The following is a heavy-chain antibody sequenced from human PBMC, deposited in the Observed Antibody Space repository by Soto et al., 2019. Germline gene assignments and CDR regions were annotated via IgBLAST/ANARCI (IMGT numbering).Heavy chain of an antibody. V-gene: IGHV1-69*06. J-gene: IGHJ4*02. Sequence: VASVKVSCKASGGTLSSYAISWVRQAPGQGLEWMGGIIPIFGTANYAQKFQGRVTITADKSTSTAYMELSSLRSEYTAVYYCAREGEVAYFDYWGQGTLVTVSS. CDR1: GGTLSSYA. CDR3: AREGEVAYFDY. D-gene: IGHD3-16*01. CDR2: IIPIFGTA.